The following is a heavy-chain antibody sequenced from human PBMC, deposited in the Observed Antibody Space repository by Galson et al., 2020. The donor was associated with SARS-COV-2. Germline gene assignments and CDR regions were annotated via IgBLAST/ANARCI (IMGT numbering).Heavy chain of an antibody. Sequence: SETLSLTCAVYGGSFSGYYWSWIRQPPGKGLEWIGEINHSGSTNYNPSLKSRVTISVDTSKNQFSLKLSSVTAADTAVYYCARVSSGRTDSSGYYYVSTSFDYWGQGTLVTVSS. CDR2: INHSGST. CDR1: GGSFSGYY. CDR3: ARVSSGRTDSSGYYYVSTSFDY. J-gene: IGHJ4*02. V-gene: IGHV4-34*01. D-gene: IGHD3-22*01.